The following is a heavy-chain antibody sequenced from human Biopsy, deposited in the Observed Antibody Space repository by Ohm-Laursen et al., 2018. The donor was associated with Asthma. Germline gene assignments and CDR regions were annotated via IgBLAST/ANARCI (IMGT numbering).Heavy chain of an antibody. J-gene: IGHJ6*02. CDR3: ARSAKTIFGVVMGSYYYGMDV. Sequence: TLSLTCAVYGGSFSGYYWSWIRQPPGKGLEWIGEINHSGSTNYNPSLKSRVTISVDTSKNQFPLKLSSVTAADTAVYYCARSAKTIFGVVMGSYYYGMDVWGQGTTVTVSS. D-gene: IGHD3-3*01. CDR2: INHSGST. V-gene: IGHV4-34*01. CDR1: GGSFSGYY.